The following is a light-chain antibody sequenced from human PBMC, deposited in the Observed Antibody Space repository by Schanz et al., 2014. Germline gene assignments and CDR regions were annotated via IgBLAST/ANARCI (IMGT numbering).Light chain of an antibody. J-gene: IGKJ2*01. CDR2: GAS. V-gene: IGKV3-15*01. Sequence: EIVLTQSPGTLSLSPGERATLSCRASQSVSSSYLAWYQQKPGQAPRLLINGASTRATGIPARFSGSGSGTEFTLTISSLQSEDFAVYYCQQYNNWAPYTFGQGTKLEIK. CDR3: QQYNNWAPYT. CDR1: QSVSSSY.